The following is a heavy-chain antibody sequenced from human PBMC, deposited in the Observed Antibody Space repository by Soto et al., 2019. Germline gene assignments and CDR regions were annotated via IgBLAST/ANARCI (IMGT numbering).Heavy chain of an antibody. V-gene: IGHV2-5*02. CDR1: EFSLSTSGVG. D-gene: IGHD7-27*01. J-gene: IGHJ4*02. CDR3: AHRPPRGFNSRTGDTYYFDY. CDR2: IYWDDDN. Sequence: SGPTLAKPTQTLTLTCTFSEFSLSTSGVGVGWIRQPPGKSLEWLALIYWDDDNRYSPSLKRRLTITKDTSKNQVVLTMTNMDTVDTATYYCAHRPPRGFNSRTGDTYYFDYWGQGTLVTVSS.